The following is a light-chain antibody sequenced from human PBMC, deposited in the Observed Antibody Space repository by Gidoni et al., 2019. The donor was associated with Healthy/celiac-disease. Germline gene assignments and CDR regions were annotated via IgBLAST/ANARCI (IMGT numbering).Light chain of an antibody. CDR3: QQRSNWPLT. Sequence: EIVLTQSPATLSFSPGERATLSCRSSQSVRSYLDWSQQKPGQAPRLLIYDASNRAPGIPARFSGSGSGTVFTLTISSLEPEDFAVYYCQQRSNWPLTFGGGTQVEIK. CDR2: DAS. J-gene: IGKJ4*01. V-gene: IGKV3-11*01. CDR1: QSVRSY.